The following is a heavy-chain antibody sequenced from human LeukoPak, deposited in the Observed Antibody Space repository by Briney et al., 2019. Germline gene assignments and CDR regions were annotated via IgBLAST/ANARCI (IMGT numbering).Heavy chain of an antibody. CDR3: ARDRAVADPLDY. CDR1: GFTFSSYA. J-gene: IGHJ4*02. D-gene: IGHD6-19*01. Sequence: GGSLRLSCAASGFTFSSYAMHWVRQAPGKGLEWVAVISYDGSNKYYADPVKGRFTISRDNSKNTLYLQMNSLRAEDTAVYYCARDRAVADPLDYWGQGTLVTVSS. V-gene: IGHV3-30-3*01. CDR2: ISYDGSNK.